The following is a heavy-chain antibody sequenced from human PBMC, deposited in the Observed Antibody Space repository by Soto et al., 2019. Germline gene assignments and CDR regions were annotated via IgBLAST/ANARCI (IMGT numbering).Heavy chain of an antibody. J-gene: IGHJ6*02. Sequence: SETLSLTCTVSGGSISSSSYYWGWIRQPPGKGLEWIGSIYYSGSTYYNPSLKSRVTISVDTSKNQFSLKLSSVTAADTAVYYCANILYSSGWYSYYGMDVWGQGTTVTVSS. V-gene: IGHV4-39*01. CDR3: ANILYSSGWYSYYGMDV. CDR2: IYYSGST. CDR1: GGSISSSSYY. D-gene: IGHD6-19*01.